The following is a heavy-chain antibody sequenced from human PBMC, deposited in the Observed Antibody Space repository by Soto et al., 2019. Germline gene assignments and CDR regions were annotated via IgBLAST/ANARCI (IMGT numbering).Heavy chain of an antibody. J-gene: IGHJ6*02. Sequence: PSETLSLTCTVSGGSISSYYWSWIRQPPGKGLEWIGYIYYSGSTNYNPSLKNRVTISVDTSKNQFSLKLSSVTAADTAVYYCARVVRDIVVVPAATYGGYYYYGMDVWGQGTTVTVSS. CDR2: IYYSGST. CDR3: ARVVRDIVVVPAATYGGYYYYGMDV. D-gene: IGHD2-2*01. V-gene: IGHV4-59*01. CDR1: GGSISSYY.